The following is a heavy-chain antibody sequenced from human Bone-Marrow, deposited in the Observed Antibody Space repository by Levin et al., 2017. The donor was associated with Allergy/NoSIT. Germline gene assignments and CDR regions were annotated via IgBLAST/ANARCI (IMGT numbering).Heavy chain of an antibody. CDR1: GFTFTSSA. J-gene: IGHJ4*02. CDR3: AASMIGSDY. V-gene: IGHV1-58*02. Sequence: ASVKVSCKASGFTFTSSAIQWVRQARGQRLEWIGWIVVGSGDTNYAQNFQERVTITTDMSTSTAYMELSSLRSEDTALYYCAASMIGSDYWGQGTPVTVSS. D-gene: IGHD3-22*01. CDR2: IVVGSGDT.